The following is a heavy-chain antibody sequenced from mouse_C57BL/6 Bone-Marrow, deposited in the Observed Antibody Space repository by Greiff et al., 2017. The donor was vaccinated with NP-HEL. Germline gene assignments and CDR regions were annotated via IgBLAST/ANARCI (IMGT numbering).Heavy chain of an antibody. CDR2: INPYNGGT. D-gene: IGHD2-2*01. CDR1: GYTFTDYY. V-gene: IGHV1-19*01. Sequence: VQLQQSGPVLVKPGASVKMSCKASGYTFTDYYMNWVKQSHGKSLEWIGVINPYNGGTSYNQKFKGKATLTVDKSSSTAYMELNSLTSEDSAVYYCARSGSGVTTVPFAYWGQGTLVTVSA. CDR3: ARSGSGVTTVPFAY. J-gene: IGHJ3*01.